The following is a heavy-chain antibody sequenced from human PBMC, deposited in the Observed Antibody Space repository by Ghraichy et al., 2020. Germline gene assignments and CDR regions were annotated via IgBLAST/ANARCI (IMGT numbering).Heavy chain of an antibody. CDR1: GFTFSSYA. Sequence: GGSLRLSCAASGFTFSSYAMHWVRQAPGKGLEWVAVTWYDGKQKYYADSVKGRFIISRDNSKSSLFLQMNSLRSEDTAVYYCARDRTVWGYYGLDVWGQGTMVTVSS. V-gene: IGHV3-33*01. CDR3: ARDRTVWGYYGLDV. CDR2: TWYDGKQK. D-gene: IGHD3-16*01. J-gene: IGHJ6*02.